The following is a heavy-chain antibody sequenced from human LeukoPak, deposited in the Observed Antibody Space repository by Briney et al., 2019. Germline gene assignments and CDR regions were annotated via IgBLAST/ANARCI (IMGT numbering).Heavy chain of an antibody. CDR1: GFTFSTYT. D-gene: IGHD2-2*01. J-gene: IGHJ4*02. CDR3: VKDLFGTGSTSRGFDS. Sequence: GGSLGLSCSASGFTFSTYTMHWVRQAPGKGLEYVSAVSSSGGSTYYADSVKGRFTISRDNSRNTLYLQMSSLRTKDTAVYYCVKDLFGTGSTSRGFDSWGQGTLVTVSS. CDR2: VSSSGGST. V-gene: IGHV3-64D*06.